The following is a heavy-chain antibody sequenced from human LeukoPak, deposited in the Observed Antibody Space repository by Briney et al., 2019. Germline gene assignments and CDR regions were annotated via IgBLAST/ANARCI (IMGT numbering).Heavy chain of an antibody. D-gene: IGHD2-21*01. CDR3: ARSVSWGLLVRDDAFDI. CDR2: IHYSGST. CDR1: GGSISSYH. J-gene: IGHJ3*02. V-gene: IGHV4-59*08. Sequence: PSETLSLTCTVSGGSISSYHWIWIRQPPGKGLEWIGYIHYSGSTNYNPSLKSRVTTSVDTSKKQFSLKLRSVTAADTAVYYCARSVSWGLLVRDDAFDIWGQGTMVTVSA.